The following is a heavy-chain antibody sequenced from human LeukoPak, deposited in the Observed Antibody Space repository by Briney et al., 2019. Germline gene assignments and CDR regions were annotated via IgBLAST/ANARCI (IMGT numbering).Heavy chain of an antibody. CDR2: INHSGST. CDR3: ARETSLLLWFGETNNWFDP. CDR1: GGSFSGYY. D-gene: IGHD3-10*01. V-gene: IGHV4-34*01. J-gene: IGHJ5*02. Sequence: SETLSLTCAVYGGSFSGYYWSWIRQPPGKGLEWIGEINHSGSTNYNPSLKSRVTISVDTSKNQFSLKLSSVTAADTAVYYCARETSLLLWFGETNNWFDPWGQGTLVTVSP.